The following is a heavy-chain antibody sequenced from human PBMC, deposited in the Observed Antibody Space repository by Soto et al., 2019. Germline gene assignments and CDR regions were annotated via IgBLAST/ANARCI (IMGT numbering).Heavy chain of an antibody. CDR1: GFPFSDYE. CDR3: ARDGRGNYAMDV. CDR2: ISSSGYSI. V-gene: IGHV3-48*03. Sequence: LRLSCAASGFPFSDYEMKWVRQAPGKGLEWVSDISSSGYSIYYADSVKGRFTISRDNAKNSLYLQMNSLRAEDTAVYYCARDGRGNYAMDVWGQGTTVTVSS. D-gene: IGHD3-16*01. J-gene: IGHJ6*02.